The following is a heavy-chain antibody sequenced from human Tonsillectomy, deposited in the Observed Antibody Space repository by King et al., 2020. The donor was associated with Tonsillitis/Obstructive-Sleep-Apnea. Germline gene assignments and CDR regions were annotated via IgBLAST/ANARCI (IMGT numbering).Heavy chain of an antibody. Sequence: VQLVESGGGLVQPGGSLRLSCAASGFTFSSYSMNWVRQAPGKGLEWVSYISSSSSTIYYADSVKGRFTISRDNAKNSLYLQMNSLRDEDTAVYYCARVLGGSGSSLSDYWGQGTLVTVSS. V-gene: IGHV3-48*02. D-gene: IGHD3-10*01. CDR1: GFTFSSYS. CDR3: ARVLGGSGSSLSDY. J-gene: IGHJ4*02. CDR2: ISSSSSTI.